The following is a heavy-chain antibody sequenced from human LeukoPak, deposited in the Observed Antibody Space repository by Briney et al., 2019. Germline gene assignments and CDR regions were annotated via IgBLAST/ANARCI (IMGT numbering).Heavy chain of an antibody. D-gene: IGHD6-19*01. CDR1: GCTFSSYA. Sequence: ASLRVSCKASGCTFSSYAISWVRQAPGQGLEWMGGIIPIFGTANYAQKFQGRVTITADESTSTAYMELSSLRSEDTAVYYCASSYSSGYDAFDIWGQGTMVTVSS. J-gene: IGHJ3*02. CDR2: IIPIFGTA. V-gene: IGHV1-69*13. CDR3: ASSYSSGYDAFDI.